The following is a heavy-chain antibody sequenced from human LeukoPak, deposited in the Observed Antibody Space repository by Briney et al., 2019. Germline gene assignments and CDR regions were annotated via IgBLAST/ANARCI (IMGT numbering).Heavy chain of an antibody. CDR1: GFTFSSYG. CDR2: IRYDGSNK. CDR3: ARDNDSRDPPHFDY. Sequence: GGSLRLSCAASGFTFSSYGMHWVRQAPGKGLEWVAFIRYDGSNKYYADSVKGRFTISRDNSKNTLYLQMNSLRSEDTAVYYCARDNDSRDPPHFDYWGQGTLVTVSS. D-gene: IGHD3-16*01. J-gene: IGHJ4*02. V-gene: IGHV3-30*02.